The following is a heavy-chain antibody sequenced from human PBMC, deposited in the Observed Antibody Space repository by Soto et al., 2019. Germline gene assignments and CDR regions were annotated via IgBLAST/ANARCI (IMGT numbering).Heavy chain of an antibody. V-gene: IGHV4-39*01. CDR2: IYYSGST. Sequence: PSETLSLTCTVSGGSISSSSYYWGWIRQPPGKGLEWIGSIYYSGSTYYNPSLKSRVTISVDTSKNQFSLKLSSVTAADTAVYYCARITVAGIRVGYWGQGTLVTVSS. CDR3: ARITVAGIRVGY. CDR1: GGSISSSSYY. D-gene: IGHD6-19*01. J-gene: IGHJ4*02.